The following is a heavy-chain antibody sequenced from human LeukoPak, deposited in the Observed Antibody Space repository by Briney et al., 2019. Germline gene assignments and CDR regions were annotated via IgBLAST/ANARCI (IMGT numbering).Heavy chain of an antibody. J-gene: IGHJ4*02. CDR1: GYTFTGYY. Sequence: ASVKVSCKASGYTFTGYYMHWGRQAPGQGLEWMGWINPDSGGTNYAQKFQGRVTMTRDTSISTAYMELSRLRSDDTAVYYCARDLRQMFDYFDYWGQGTLVTVSS. V-gene: IGHV1-2*02. D-gene: IGHD3-10*02. CDR3: ARDLRQMFDYFDY. CDR2: INPDSGGT.